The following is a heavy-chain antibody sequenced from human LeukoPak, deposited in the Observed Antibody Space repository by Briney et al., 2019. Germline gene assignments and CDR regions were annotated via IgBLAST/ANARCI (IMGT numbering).Heavy chain of an antibody. CDR3: ARDPDDSSGYYLDY. V-gene: IGHV1-2*02. CDR2: INSNSGGT. CDR1: GYSFTGYY. D-gene: IGHD3-22*01. J-gene: IGHJ4*02. Sequence: GASVKVSCKASGYSFTGYYMHWVRQAPGQGLEWMGWINSNSGGTNYAQKFQGRVTMTRDTSISTAYMELSRLRSDDTAVYYCARDPDDSSGYYLDYWGQGTLVTVSS.